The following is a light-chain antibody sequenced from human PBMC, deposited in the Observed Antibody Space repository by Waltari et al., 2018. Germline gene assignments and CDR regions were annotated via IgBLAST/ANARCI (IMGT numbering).Light chain of an antibody. J-gene: IGLJ2*01. CDR3: MTWHSSAVV. V-gene: IGLV5-45*03. CDR2: YRSDSDK. CDR1: SGFNVGTYR. Sequence: QAVLTQPSSLSASPGASASLTCTLRSGFNVGTYRIYWVQQKPGSPPRYLLRYRSDSDKQQGSGVPSRFSGSKDASANAGILVISGLQSEDEADYYCMTWHSSAVVFGGGTKLTVL.